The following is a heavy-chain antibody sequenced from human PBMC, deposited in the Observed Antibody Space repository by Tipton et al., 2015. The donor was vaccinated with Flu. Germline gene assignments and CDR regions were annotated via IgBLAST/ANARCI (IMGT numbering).Heavy chain of an antibody. CDR3: ARDRKVNGFWTGYERYGMDV. CDR1: GGSISSASDY. D-gene: IGHD3/OR15-3a*01. CDR2: IHYSGKT. J-gene: IGHJ6*02. V-gene: IGHV4-39*07. Sequence: TLCLTCTVSGGSISSASDYWGWVRQTPGKGLEWIGNIHYSGKTYYNMPLKSRVTISVDTSNNQFSLKLTSVTAADTGLYYCARDRKVNGFWTGYERYGMDVWGQGTTVTVSS.